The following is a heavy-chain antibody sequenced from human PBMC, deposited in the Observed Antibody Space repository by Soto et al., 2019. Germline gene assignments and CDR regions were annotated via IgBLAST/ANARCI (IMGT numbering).Heavy chain of an antibody. CDR2: ISSSSSYI. D-gene: IGHD3-3*01. Sequence: GSLRLSCAASGFTFSSYSMNWVRQAPGKGLEWVSSISSSSSYIYYADSVKGRFTISRDNAKNSLYLQMNSLRAEDTAVYYCARVLRFLEWSNYFDYWGQGTLVTVSS. CDR3: ARVLRFLEWSNYFDY. V-gene: IGHV3-21*01. CDR1: GFTFSSYS. J-gene: IGHJ4*02.